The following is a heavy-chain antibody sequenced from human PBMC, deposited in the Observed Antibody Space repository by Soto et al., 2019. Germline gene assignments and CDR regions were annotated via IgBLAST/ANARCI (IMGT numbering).Heavy chain of an antibody. Sequence: QVQLQESGPGLVRPSGALSVTCAVSGDYISRRHWWSWVRQSPGKGLEWIGEIAHSGITNYNPSLKSRVTISGDKSQNQRSLKLNSVAASYTAVYYCARVRDDRGGFDHWGQGTLVSVSS. CDR1: GDYISRRHW. V-gene: IGHV4-4*02. D-gene: IGHD3-22*01. CDR2: IAHSGIT. J-gene: IGHJ4*02. CDR3: ARVRDDRGGFDH.